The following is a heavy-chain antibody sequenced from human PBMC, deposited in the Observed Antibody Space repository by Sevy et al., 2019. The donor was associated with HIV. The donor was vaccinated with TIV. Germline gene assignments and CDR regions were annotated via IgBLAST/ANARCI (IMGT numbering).Heavy chain of an antibody. CDR3: ARGRCSSTSCLWFDP. J-gene: IGHJ5*02. V-gene: IGHV1-8*02. CDR2: MNPNSGNT. Sequence: ASVKVSCKASGYTFTSYGINWVRQATGQGLEWMGWMNPNSGNTGYAQKFQGRVTMTRNTSISTAYMELSSLRSEDTAVYYCARGRCSSTSCLWFDPWGQGTLVTVSS. D-gene: IGHD2-2*01. CDR1: GYTFTSYG.